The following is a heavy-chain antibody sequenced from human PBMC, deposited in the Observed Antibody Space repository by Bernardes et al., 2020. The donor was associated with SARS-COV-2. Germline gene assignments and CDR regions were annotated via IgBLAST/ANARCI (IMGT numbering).Heavy chain of an antibody. D-gene: IGHD3-10*01. J-gene: IGHJ6*02. CDR3: ARDGWTGGLTGSGNGMDV. CDR2: IIPIFGTA. V-gene: IGHV1-69*13. Sequence: SVKVSCKASGGTFSSYAISWVRQAPGQGLEWMGRIIPIFGTANYAQKFQGRVTITADESTSTAYMELSSLRSEDTAVYYCARDGWTGGLTGSGNGMDVWGQGTTVTVSS. CDR1: GGTFSSYA.